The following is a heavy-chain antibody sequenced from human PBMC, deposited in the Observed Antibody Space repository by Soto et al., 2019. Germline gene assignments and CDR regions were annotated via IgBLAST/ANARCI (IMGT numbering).Heavy chain of an antibody. CDR1: GYTFTSYV. J-gene: IGHJ3*02. Sequence: ASVKVSCKASGYTFTSYVISWVRQAPGQGLEWMGWISAYNGNTNYAQKLQGRVTMTTDTSTSTAYMELRSLRSDDTAVYYCARDKTYCTNGVCYIPDAFDNWGQGTMVTVSS. V-gene: IGHV1-18*01. CDR2: ISAYNGNT. CDR3: ARDKTYCTNGVCYIPDAFDN. D-gene: IGHD2-8*01.